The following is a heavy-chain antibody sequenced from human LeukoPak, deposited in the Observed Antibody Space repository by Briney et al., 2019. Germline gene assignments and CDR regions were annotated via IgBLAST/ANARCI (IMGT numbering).Heavy chain of an antibody. CDR1: GGSFSGYH. Sequence: SETLSLTCAVYGGSFSGYHWSWISQPPGKGLEWIGEINHSGSTNYNPSLKSRVTISVDTSKNQFSLKLSSVTAADTAVYYCARGMIYDSSGYYYGYWGQGTLVTVSS. D-gene: IGHD3-22*01. CDR2: INHSGST. J-gene: IGHJ4*02. CDR3: ARGMIYDSSGYYYGY. V-gene: IGHV4-34*01.